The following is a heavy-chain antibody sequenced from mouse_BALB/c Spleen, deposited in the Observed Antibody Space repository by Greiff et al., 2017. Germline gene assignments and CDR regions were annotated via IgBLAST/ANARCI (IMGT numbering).Heavy chain of an antibody. Sequence: EVKLVESGGGLVQPGGSLRLSCATSGFTFSDFYMEWVRQPPGKRLGWIAASRNKANDYTTEYSASVKGRFIVSRDTSQSILYLHMNALRAEDTAIYYCARDDYDYAMDYWGQGTSVTVSS. V-gene: IGHV7-1*02. J-gene: IGHJ4*01. CDR3: ARDDYDYAMDY. D-gene: IGHD2-4*01. CDR1: GFTFSDFY. CDR2: SRNKANDYTT.